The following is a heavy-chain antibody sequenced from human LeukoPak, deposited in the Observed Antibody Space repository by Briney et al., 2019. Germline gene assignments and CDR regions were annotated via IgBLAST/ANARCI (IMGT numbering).Heavy chain of an antibody. CDR1: GGSFSGYY. CDR2: INHSGST. CDR3: ARDLYYDSSGYYRRFDAFDI. D-gene: IGHD3-22*01. J-gene: IGHJ3*02. Sequence: SETLSLTCAVYGGSFSGYYWSWIRQPPGKGLEWIGEINHSGSTNYNPSLKSRVTISVDTSKNQFSLKLSSVTAADTAVYYCARDLYYDSSGYYRRFDAFDIWGQGTMVTVSS. V-gene: IGHV4-34*01.